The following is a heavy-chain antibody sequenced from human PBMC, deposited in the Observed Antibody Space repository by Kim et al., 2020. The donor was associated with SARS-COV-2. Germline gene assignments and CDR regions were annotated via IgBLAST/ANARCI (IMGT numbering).Heavy chain of an antibody. V-gene: IGHV3-48*04. D-gene: IGHD2-15*01. CDR2: ISSSSSTI. Sequence: GGSLRLSCAASGFTFSSYSMNWVRQAPGKGLEWVSYISSSSSTIYYADSVKGRFTISRDNAKNSLYLQMNSLRAEDTAVYYCAREVGDRTGGMDVWGQGTTVTVSS. J-gene: IGHJ6*02. CDR1: GFTFSSYS. CDR3: AREVGDRTGGMDV.